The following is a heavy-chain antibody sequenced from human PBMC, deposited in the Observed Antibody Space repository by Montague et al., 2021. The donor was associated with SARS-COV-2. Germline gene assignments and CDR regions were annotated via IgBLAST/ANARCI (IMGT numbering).Heavy chain of an antibody. CDR1: GAFISSSYY. D-gene: IGHD2-2*01. J-gene: IGHJ4*02. CDR2: IYFSGTT. Sequence: SETLSLTCTGSGAFISSSYYWGWIRQPSGKGLEWIGSIYFSGTTYYNPSLKSRVTISEDSSRRQFSLKMNFVTAADTAVYFCARRHGGGWCAGTTCYGSAFDYWGQGTLVTVSS. CDR3: ARRHGGGWCAGTTCYGSAFDY. V-gene: IGHV4-39*01.